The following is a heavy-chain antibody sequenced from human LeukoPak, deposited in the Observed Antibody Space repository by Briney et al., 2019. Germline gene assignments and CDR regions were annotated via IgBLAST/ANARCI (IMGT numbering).Heavy chain of an antibody. Sequence: GGSLRLSCVASGFIFGDNWMGWVRQAPGKGLEWVSAISGSGGSTYYADSVKGRFTISRDNSKNTLYLQMNSLRAEDTAVYYCAKLSIAAAGSYDAFDIWGQGTMVTVSS. V-gene: IGHV3-23*01. D-gene: IGHD6-13*01. CDR2: ISGSGGST. CDR3: AKLSIAAAGSYDAFDI. J-gene: IGHJ3*02. CDR1: GFIFGDNW.